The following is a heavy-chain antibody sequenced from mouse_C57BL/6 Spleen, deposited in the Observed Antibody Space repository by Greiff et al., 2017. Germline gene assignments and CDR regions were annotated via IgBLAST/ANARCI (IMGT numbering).Heavy chain of an antibody. D-gene: IGHD1-1*01. Sequence: VQLQQSGAELVRPGASVKLSCTASGFNIKDYYMHWVKQRPEQGLEWIGRIDPEDGDTEYAPKFQGKATMTADTSSNTAYLQLSSLTSEDTAVYYCTTYYSGSSSPFDYWGQGTTLTVSS. CDR1: GFNIKDYY. J-gene: IGHJ2*01. CDR2: IDPEDGDT. V-gene: IGHV14-1*01. CDR3: TTYYSGSSSPFDY.